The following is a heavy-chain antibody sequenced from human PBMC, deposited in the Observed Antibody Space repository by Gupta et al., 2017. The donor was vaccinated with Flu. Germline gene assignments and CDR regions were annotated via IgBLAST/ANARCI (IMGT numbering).Heavy chain of an antibody. J-gene: IGHJ4*02. V-gene: IGHV1-2*02. D-gene: IGHD3-16*02. Sequence: QVQLVQSGAEVKKPGASVKVSCKASGYTFTGYYMSWVRQAPGQGLEWMGWSNPTSGGTNYEQKFKGRLTMPRDTSISTAYMELSRLRSDDTAVYYCARGGPQKLRLGELSFHNFDYWGQGTLVTVSS. CDR3: ARGGPQKLRLGELSFHNFDY. CDR2: SNPTSGGT. CDR1: GYTFTGYY.